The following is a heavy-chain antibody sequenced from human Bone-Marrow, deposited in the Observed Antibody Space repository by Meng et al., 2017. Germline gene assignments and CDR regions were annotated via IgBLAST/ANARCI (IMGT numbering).Heavy chain of an antibody. J-gene: IGHJ6*02. CDR2: ISYDGSNK. Sequence: SLKISCAASGFTFSSYAMHWVRQAPGKGLELVAVISYDGSNKYYADSVKGRFTISRDNSKNTLYLQMNSLRAEDTAVYYCARHSGYDLGYGMDVWGQGTTVTVSS. D-gene: IGHD5-12*01. V-gene: IGHV3-30*04. CDR3: ARHSGYDLGYGMDV. CDR1: GFTFSSYA.